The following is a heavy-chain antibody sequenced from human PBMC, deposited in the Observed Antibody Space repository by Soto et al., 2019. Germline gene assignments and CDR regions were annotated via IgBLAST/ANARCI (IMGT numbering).Heavy chain of an antibody. CDR3: ARVLRYFDRDYYFDY. CDR2: IYWDDNK. Sequence: SGPTLVNPTQTLTLTCTFSGFSLSTSGVGVGWIRQPPGKALEWLALIYWDDNKRYSPSLKTRLTISKDTSKNQVVLTMTDMDPVDTATYYCARVLRYFDRDYYFDYWGRGTLVTVSS. J-gene: IGHJ4*02. V-gene: IGHV2-5*02. CDR1: GFSLSTSGVG. D-gene: IGHD3-9*01.